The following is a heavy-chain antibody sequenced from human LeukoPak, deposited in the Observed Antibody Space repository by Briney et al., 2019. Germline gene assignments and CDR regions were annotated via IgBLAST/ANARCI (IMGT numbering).Heavy chain of an antibody. Sequence: SETLSLTCAVYGGSFSGYYWSWIRQPPGKGLEWIGEINHSGSTNYNPSLKSRVTISVDTSKNQFSLKLSSVTAADTAVYYCARGLQLAPTGYYYGMDVWGQGTTVTVSS. V-gene: IGHV4-34*01. CDR2: INHSGST. J-gene: IGHJ6*02. D-gene: IGHD6-13*01. CDR1: GGSFSGYY. CDR3: ARGLQLAPTGYYYGMDV.